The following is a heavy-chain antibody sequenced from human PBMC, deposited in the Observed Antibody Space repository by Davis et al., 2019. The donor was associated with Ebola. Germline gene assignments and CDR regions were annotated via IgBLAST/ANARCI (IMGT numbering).Heavy chain of an antibody. V-gene: IGHV4-4*02. J-gene: IGHJ3*02. CDR1: GGSISSSNW. D-gene: IGHD3-22*01. CDR3: ASPNSSGYLAFDI. Sequence: GSLRLSCAVSGGSISSSNWWSWIRQPPGKGLEWIGYIYYSGSTNYNPSLKSRVTISVDTSKNQFSLKLSSVTAADTAVYYCASPNSSGYLAFDIWGQGTMVTVSS. CDR2: IYYSGST.